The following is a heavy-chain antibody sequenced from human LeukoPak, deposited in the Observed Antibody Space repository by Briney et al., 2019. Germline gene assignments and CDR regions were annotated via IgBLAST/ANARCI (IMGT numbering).Heavy chain of an antibody. D-gene: IGHD3-22*01. J-gene: IGHJ3*02. CDR1: GGSFSGYY. Sequence: SETLSLTCAVYGGSFSGYYWSWIRQPPGKGLEWIGEINHSGSTNYNPSLKSRVTISVDTSKNQFSLKLSSVAAADTAVYYCARGRGPYYYDSSGYRAAYTFDIWGQGTMVTVSS. V-gene: IGHV4-34*01. CDR3: ARGRGPYYYDSSGYRAAYTFDI. CDR2: INHSGST.